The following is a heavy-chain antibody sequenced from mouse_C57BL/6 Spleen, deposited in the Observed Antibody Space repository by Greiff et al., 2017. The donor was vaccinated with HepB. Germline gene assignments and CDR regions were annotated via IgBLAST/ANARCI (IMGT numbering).Heavy chain of an antibody. CDR3: ARERDGYFDY. Sequence: EVQLVESGPGLVKPSQSLSLTCSVTGYSITSGYYWNWIRQFPGNKLEWMGYISYDGSNNYNPSLKNRISITRDTSKNQFFLKLNSVTTEDTATYYCARERDGYFDYWGQGTTLTVSS. CDR1: GYSITSGYY. V-gene: IGHV3-6*01. D-gene: IGHD3-3*01. J-gene: IGHJ2*01. CDR2: ISYDGSN.